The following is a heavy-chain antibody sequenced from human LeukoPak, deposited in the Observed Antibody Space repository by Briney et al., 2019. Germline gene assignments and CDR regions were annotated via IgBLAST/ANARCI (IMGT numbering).Heavy chain of an antibody. J-gene: IGHJ4*02. CDR3: ARDSDSSGSFDY. V-gene: IGHV4-59*01. CDR2: IYYSGST. Sequence: SETLSLTCTVSGGSISSYYWSWIRQPPGKGLEWIGYIYYSGSTNYNPSLKSRVTISVDTSKNQSSLKLSSVTAADTAVYYCARDSDSSGSFDYWGQGTLVTVSS. D-gene: IGHD3-22*01. CDR1: GGSISSYY.